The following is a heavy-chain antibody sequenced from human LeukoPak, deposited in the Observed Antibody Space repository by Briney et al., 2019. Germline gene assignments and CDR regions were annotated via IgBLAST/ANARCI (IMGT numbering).Heavy chain of an antibody. J-gene: IGHJ6*02. Sequence: GGSLRLSCAASGFTFSSYSMNWVRQAPGKGLEWVSYISSSSSTIYYADSVKGRFTISRDNAKNSLYLQMNSLRAEDTAVYYCARDREGYCSSTSCYYGMDVWGQGTTVTVSS. CDR3: ARDREGYCSSTSCYYGMDV. D-gene: IGHD2-2*01. CDR2: ISSSSSTI. CDR1: GFTFSSYS. V-gene: IGHV3-48*01.